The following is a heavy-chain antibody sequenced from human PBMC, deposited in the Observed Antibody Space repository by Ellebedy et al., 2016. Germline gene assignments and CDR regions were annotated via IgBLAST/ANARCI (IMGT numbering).Heavy chain of an antibody. D-gene: IGHD6-19*01. J-gene: IGHJ5*02. Sequence: ASVKVSCKASGYIFTDYFMHWVRQAPGQGLEWMAWINPDSGGTKYAQQFQGRVTLTRDTSINTAYMELSSLRSDDTAVYYCTRGFSIAVAGNWFDPWGQGTLVTVS. CDR3: TRGFSIAVAGNWFDP. CDR1: GYIFTDYF. CDR2: INPDSGGT. V-gene: IGHV1-2*02.